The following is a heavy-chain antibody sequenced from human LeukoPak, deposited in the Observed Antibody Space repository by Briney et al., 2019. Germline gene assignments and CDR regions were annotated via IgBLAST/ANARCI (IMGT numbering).Heavy chain of an antibody. CDR3: ARVRTGSLFDY. J-gene: IGHJ4*02. D-gene: IGHD1-26*01. CDR1: GGSFSGYY. CDR2: VSYSGGT. V-gene: IGHV4-34*01. Sequence: SETLSLTCAVYGGSFSGYYWSWIRQPPGNGLEWIGSVSYSGGTYYNPSLRSRVTISRDTSKNQFSLNLNSVTAADTAVYYCARVRTGSLFDYWGQGTLVTVSS.